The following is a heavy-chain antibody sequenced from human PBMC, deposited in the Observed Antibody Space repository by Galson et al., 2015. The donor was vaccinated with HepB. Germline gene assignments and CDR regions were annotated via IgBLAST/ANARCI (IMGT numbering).Heavy chain of an antibody. V-gene: IGHV3-66*02. CDR2: IYSGGST. D-gene: IGHD3-9*01. CDR1: GFTFSSYS. CDR3: ARGDDILTGYYPGHFDL. Sequence: SLRLSCAASGFTFSSYSMSWVRQAPGKGLEWVSVIYSGGSTYYADSVKGRFTISRDNSKNTLYLQMNSLRAEDTAVYYCARGDDILTGYYPGHFDLWGRGTLVTVSS. J-gene: IGHJ2*01.